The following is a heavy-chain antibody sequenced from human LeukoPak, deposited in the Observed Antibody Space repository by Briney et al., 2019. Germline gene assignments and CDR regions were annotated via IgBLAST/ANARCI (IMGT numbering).Heavy chain of an antibody. V-gene: IGHV4-59*12. D-gene: IGHD2-15*01. CDR3: ARAGTYCSGGSCYPKYYFDY. CDR1: GGSFSGYY. J-gene: IGHJ4*02. CDR2: IYYSGST. Sequence: SETLSLTCAVYGGSFSGYYWSWIRQPPGKGLEWIGYIYYSGSTNYNPSLKSRVTISVDTSKNQFSLKLSSVTAADTAVYYCARAGTYCSGGSCYPKYYFDYWGQGTLVTVSS.